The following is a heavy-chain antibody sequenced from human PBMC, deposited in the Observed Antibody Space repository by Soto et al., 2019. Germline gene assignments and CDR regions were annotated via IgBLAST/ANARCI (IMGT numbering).Heavy chain of an antibody. J-gene: IGHJ4*02. CDR3: AKRPLTAAGFDY. Sequence: GGSLRLSCAASGFTFSNYWMHWVRQAPGKGLVWVSRINSDGSTTSHADSVKGRFTISRDNAKNTLYLQMNSLRAEDTAAYYCAKRPLTAAGFDYWGQGTLVTVSS. D-gene: IGHD6-13*01. CDR1: GFTFSNYW. V-gene: IGHV3-74*01. CDR2: INSDGSTT.